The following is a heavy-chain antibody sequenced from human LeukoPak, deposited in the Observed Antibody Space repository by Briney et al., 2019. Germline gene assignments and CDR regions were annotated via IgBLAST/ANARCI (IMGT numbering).Heavy chain of an antibody. D-gene: IGHD3-16*01. J-gene: IGHJ6*03. Sequence: PSETQSLTCAVYGGSFSGHYWTWIRQPPGKGLEWLGEINHSGSTNYNPSLKSRVTISVDTSKNQFSLKVSSVTAADTAVYYCARVKDPGGYYYYYYMDIWGKGNTVTVSS. CDR3: ARVKDPGGYYYYYYMDI. CDR2: INHSGST. V-gene: IGHV4-34*01. CDR1: GGSFSGHY.